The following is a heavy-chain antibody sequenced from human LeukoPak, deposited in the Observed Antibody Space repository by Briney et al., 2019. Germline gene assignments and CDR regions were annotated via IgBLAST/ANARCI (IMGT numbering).Heavy chain of an antibody. D-gene: IGHD3-10*01. V-gene: IGHV3-53*01. CDR2: IYSDGSS. CDR1: GFTVSSNY. CDR3: ARPLFYSGSGNYPHWFDP. Sequence: QTGGSLRLSCAASGFTVSSNYMSWVRQAPGKGLEWVSLIYSDGSSFYADSVKGRFTMSRDNSKNTLYLQMNSLRAEDTAVYYCARPLFYSGSGNYPHWFDPWGQGALVTVSS. J-gene: IGHJ5*02.